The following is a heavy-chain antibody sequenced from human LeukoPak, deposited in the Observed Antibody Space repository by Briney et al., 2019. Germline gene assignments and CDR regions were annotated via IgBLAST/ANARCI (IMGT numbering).Heavy chain of an antibody. J-gene: IGHJ3*02. Sequence: SETLSLTCTVSGGSISSSSYYWGWIRQPPGKGLEWIGSIYYGGSTYYNPSLKSRVTISVDTSKNQFSLKLRSVTAADTAVYYCARDGLWIQNAFDIWGQGTMVTVSS. V-gene: IGHV4-39*07. CDR2: IYYGGST. D-gene: IGHD5-18*01. CDR3: ARDGLWIQNAFDI. CDR1: GGSISSSSYY.